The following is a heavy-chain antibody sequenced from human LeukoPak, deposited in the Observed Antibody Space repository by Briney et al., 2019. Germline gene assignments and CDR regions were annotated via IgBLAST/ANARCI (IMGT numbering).Heavy chain of an antibody. V-gene: IGHV3-20*04. D-gene: IGHD6-19*01. CDR3: ARAGSGWYNSFDY. CDR1: GFTFSSYG. Sequence: GGSLRLSCAASGFTFSSYGMNWVRQAPGKGLEWVSSINWNSGSIEYADSVKGRFTISRDNAKNSLYLQMNSLRVEDTAVYYCARAGSGWYNSFDYWGQGTLVTVSS. J-gene: IGHJ4*02. CDR2: INWNSGSI.